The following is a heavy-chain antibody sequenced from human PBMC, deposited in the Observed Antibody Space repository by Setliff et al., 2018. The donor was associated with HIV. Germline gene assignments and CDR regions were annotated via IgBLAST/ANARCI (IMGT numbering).Heavy chain of an antibody. J-gene: IGHJ4*02. Sequence: GESLKISCAASGFTFGYYNMNWVRQAPGKGLEWVSSIVASSTNIYYADSVRGRFTVSRDNAKDSLYLQMDSLRAEDTAVYYCARGAYGYYFDYWGRGALVTVSS. CDR2: IVASSTNI. CDR1: GFTFGYYN. D-gene: IGHD4-17*01. CDR3: ARGAYGYYFDY. V-gene: IGHV3-21*01.